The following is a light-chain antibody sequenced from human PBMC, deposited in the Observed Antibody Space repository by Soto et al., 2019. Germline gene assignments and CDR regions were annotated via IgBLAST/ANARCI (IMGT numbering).Light chain of an antibody. Sequence: EIVLTQSPGTLSLSPGERATLSCRASQSVSSSYLAWYQQKPGQAPRLLIYGASSRATGIPDRFSGSGSGTDFTLTISRLEPEDFAVYYCQQYGRSPPTTSGQGTRLEIK. V-gene: IGKV3-20*01. J-gene: IGKJ5*01. CDR3: QQYGRSPPTT. CDR2: GAS. CDR1: QSVSSSY.